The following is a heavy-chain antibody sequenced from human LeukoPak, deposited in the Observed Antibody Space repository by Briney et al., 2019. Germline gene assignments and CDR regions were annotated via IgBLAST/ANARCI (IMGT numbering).Heavy chain of an antibody. D-gene: IGHD6-6*01. Sequence: SVKVSCKASGGTFSSYAISWVRQAPGQGLEWMGRIIPILGIANYAQKFQGRVTITADKSTSTAYMELSSLRSEDTAVYYCARDQLAGQPHAFDIWGQGTMVTVSS. CDR1: GGTFSSYA. CDR3: ARDQLAGQPHAFDI. CDR2: IIPILGIA. J-gene: IGHJ3*02. V-gene: IGHV1-69*04.